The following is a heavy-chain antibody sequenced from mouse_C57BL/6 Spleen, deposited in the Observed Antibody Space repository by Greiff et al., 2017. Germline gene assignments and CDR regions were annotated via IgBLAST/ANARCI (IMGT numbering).Heavy chain of an antibody. D-gene: IGHD4-1*02. J-gene: IGHJ3*01. Sequence: EVKLVESGGGLVKPGGSLQLSCAASGFTFSDYGMHWVRQAPEKGLEWVAYISSGSSTIYYADTVKGRFTISRDNAKNTLFLQMTSLRSEDTAMYYCARPTTGPWFAYWGQGTLVTVSA. CDR3: ARPTTGPWFAY. V-gene: IGHV5-17*01. CDR1: GFTFSDYG. CDR2: ISSGSSTI.